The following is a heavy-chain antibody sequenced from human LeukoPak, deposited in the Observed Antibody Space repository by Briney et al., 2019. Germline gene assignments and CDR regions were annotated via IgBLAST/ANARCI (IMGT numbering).Heavy chain of an antibody. CDR2: ISGSGGST. D-gene: IGHD3-22*01. V-gene: IGHV3-23*01. J-gene: IGHJ5*02. CDR1: GFTFSSYW. CDR3: AKGPRYYDSSGYRVA. Sequence: GGSLRLSCAASGFTFSSYWMHWVRQAPGKGLEWVSAISGSGGSTYYADSVKGRFTISRDNSKNTLYLQMNSLRAEDTAVYYCAKGPRYYDSSGYRVAWGQGTLVTVSS.